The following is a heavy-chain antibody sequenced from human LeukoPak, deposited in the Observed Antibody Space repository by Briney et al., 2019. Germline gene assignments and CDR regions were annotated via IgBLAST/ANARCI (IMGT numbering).Heavy chain of an antibody. J-gene: IGHJ4*02. CDR3: ARLGGYYDPPGY. D-gene: IGHD3-22*01. V-gene: IGHV4-39*01. CDR2: IHYSGDT. Sequence: PSETLSLTCTVSGGPISSGTYYWAWIRQPPGKGPEWIGTIHYSGDTYYNPSLKSRVTISVDPPKKQFFLNLSSVTAADTAVYYCARLGGYYDPPGYWGQGTLVTVSS. CDR1: GGPISSGTYY.